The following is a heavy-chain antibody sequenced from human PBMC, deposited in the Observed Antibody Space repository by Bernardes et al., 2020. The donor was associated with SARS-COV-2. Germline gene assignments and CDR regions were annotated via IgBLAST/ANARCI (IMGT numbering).Heavy chain of an antibody. CDR1: GFTFSNYG. D-gene: IGHD6-6*01. CDR2: ISFDGNNK. V-gene: IGHV3-30*18. J-gene: IGHJ4*02. CDR3: AKTPRRHITTRPLDYTNYYFDY. Sequence: SLRLSCAASGFTFSNYGMHWVRQAPGKGLEWVAVISFDGNNKYYADSVKGRFTISRDNSKNTLYLQMNSLRAEDTAVYYCAKTPRRHITTRPLDYTNYYFDYWGQGTLVTVSS.